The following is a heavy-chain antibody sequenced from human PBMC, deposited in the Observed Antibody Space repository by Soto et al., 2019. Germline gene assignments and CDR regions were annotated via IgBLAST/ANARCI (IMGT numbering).Heavy chain of an antibody. J-gene: IGHJ4*02. CDR1: GFTFSSYS. CDR3: TGGQDNLAVNFDY. D-gene: IGHD1-1*01. V-gene: IGHV3-21*05. Sequence: GGSLRLSCVASGFTFSSYSMVWIRQAPGKGLEWVSYIFASSTYIYYADSVKGRFTVSRDNAKNSLYLQMNSLRAEDTAVYYCTGGQDNLAVNFDYWGQGTPVTVSS. CDR2: IFASSTYI.